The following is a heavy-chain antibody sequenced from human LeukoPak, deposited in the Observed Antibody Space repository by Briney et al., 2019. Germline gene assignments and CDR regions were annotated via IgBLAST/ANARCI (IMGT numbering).Heavy chain of an antibody. CDR2: INPNSGGT. CDR1: GYTFTGYY. V-gene: IGHV1-2*06. J-gene: IGHJ4*02. Sequence: GASVKVSCKASGYTFTGYYMHWVRQAHGQGLEWMGRINPNSGGTNYAQKFQGRVTMTRDTSISTAYMELSRLRSDDTAVYYCARPKYYYDSTGQHYYFDYWGQGTLVTVSS. D-gene: IGHD3-22*01. CDR3: ARPKYYYDSTGQHYYFDY.